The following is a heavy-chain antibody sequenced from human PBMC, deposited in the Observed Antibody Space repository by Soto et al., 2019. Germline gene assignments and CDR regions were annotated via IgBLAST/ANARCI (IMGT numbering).Heavy chain of an antibody. CDR1: GGSVNSGSNY. Sequence: SVTLSLTCTISGGSVNSGSNYWGWIRQPPGKGLEWIGYIYYSGSTNYNPSLESRVTLSLDTSKNQFSLKLRSVTAADTAVYYCVRQYSSDCNGGLSYHAFDIWGQGTMIT. V-gene: IGHV4-61*01. D-gene: IGHD2-15*01. CDR3: VRQYSSDCNGGLSYHAFDI. J-gene: IGHJ3*02. CDR2: IYYSGST.